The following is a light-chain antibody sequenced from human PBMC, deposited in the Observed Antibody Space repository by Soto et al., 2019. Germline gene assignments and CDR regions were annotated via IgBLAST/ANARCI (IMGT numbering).Light chain of an antibody. CDR3: SSYTISSTYV. CDR1: SSDVGSYNR. J-gene: IGLJ1*01. Sequence: QSALTXPPSVSGSPGQSVAISCTGTSSDVGSYNRVSWYQQPPGTAPKLMIYDVNNRPSGVPDRFSGSKSGNTASLTISGLQAEDEADYYCSSYTISSTYVFGTGTKVTVL. CDR2: DVN. V-gene: IGLV2-18*02.